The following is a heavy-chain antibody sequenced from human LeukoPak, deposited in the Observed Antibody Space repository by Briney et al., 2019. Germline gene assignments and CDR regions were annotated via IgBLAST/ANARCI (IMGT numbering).Heavy chain of an antibody. CDR3: ARDRVEVGVAAAGWFDP. CDR2: IIPILGIA. V-gene: IGHV1-69*04. D-gene: IGHD6-13*01. Sequence: SVKVSCKASGGTFSSYAISWVRQAPGQGLEWMGRIIPILGIANYAQKFQGRVTITADKSTSTAHMELSSLRSEDTAVHYCARDRVEVGVAAAGWFDPWGQGTLVTVSS. CDR1: GGTFSSYA. J-gene: IGHJ5*02.